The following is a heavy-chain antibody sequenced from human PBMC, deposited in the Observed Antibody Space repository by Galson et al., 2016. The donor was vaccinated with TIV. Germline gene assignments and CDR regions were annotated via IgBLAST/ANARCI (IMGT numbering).Heavy chain of an antibody. D-gene: IGHD3-9*01. V-gene: IGHV6-1*01. CDR2: TYYTSKWYN. J-gene: IGHJ4*02. Sequence: CAISGDSVSRNGVAWNWIRQSPSRGLEWLGRTYYTSKWYNDYAVFVKSRITINPDTSRNQFSLQLNSVTPEDTAVYYCARDRRHILTGSSPDCWGQGTLVTVSS. CDR3: ARDRRHILTGSSPDC. CDR1: GDSVSRNGVA.